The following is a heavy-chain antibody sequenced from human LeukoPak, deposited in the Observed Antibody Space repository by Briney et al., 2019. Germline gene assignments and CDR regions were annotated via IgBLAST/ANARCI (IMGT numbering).Heavy chain of an antibody. CDR2: IYYSGST. Sequence: SETLSLTCTVSGGSISSYYWSWIRQPPGKGLEWIGSIYYSGSTYYNPSLKSRVTISVDTSKNQFSLKLSSVTAADTAVYYCAALLDSSGWYWYFDLWGRGTLVTVSS. D-gene: IGHD6-19*01. CDR3: AALLDSSGWYWYFDL. J-gene: IGHJ2*01. V-gene: IGHV4-59*05. CDR1: GGSISSYY.